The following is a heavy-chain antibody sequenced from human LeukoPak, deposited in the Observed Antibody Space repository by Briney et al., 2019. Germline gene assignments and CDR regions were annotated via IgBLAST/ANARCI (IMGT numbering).Heavy chain of an antibody. Sequence: GGSLGLSCAASGFTFSSYWMHWVRQAPGKGLEWVSVIYGGDANTFYADSVKGRFTISRDTSKNTLFLQKNSLRAEDTAVYYCARDAGISAWYFDLWGRGTLVTV. J-gene: IGHJ2*01. V-gene: IGHV3-53*01. D-gene: IGHD6-6*01. CDR3: ARDAGISAWYFDL. CDR2: IYGGDANT. CDR1: GFTFSSYW.